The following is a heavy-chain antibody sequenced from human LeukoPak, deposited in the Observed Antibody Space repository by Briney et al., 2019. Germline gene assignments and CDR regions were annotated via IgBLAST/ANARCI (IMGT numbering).Heavy chain of an antibody. Sequence: SVKVSCKASGFTFTSSSMQWVRQARGQRLEWIGCIVVGSGNTNYAQKFQERVTITRDMSTSTAYMELSSLRSEDTAVYYCAALYSRADYYYYGMDVWGQGTTVTVSS. CDR1: GFTFTSSS. D-gene: IGHD6-13*01. CDR3: AALYSRADYYYYGMDV. V-gene: IGHV1-58*02. J-gene: IGHJ6*02. CDR2: IVVGSGNT.